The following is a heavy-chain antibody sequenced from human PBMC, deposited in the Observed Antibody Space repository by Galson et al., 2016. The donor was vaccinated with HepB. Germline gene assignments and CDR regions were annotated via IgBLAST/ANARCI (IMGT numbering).Heavy chain of an antibody. CDR2: ISLRGSGST. Sequence: SETLSLTCTVSGGSISGHYWSWIRQPPGKGLEWIGFISLRGSGSTSYNPSLKSRVTISGDTSKNQIPLRLRPVIAADTAVYYCVSHDYWNDNHDSFDIWGQGTRVTVSS. J-gene: IGHJ3*02. CDR1: GGSISGHY. D-gene: IGHD3/OR15-3a*01. CDR3: VSHDYWNDNHDSFDI. V-gene: IGHV4-59*11.